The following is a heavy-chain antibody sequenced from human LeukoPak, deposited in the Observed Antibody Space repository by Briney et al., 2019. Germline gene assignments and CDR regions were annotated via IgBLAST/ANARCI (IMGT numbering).Heavy chain of an antibody. V-gene: IGHV1-46*01. CDR1: GYTFTGYY. CDR2: INPSGGST. CDR3: ARMGGRLSRDYYYYMDV. J-gene: IGHJ6*03. D-gene: IGHD3-3*02. Sequence: ASVKVSCKASGYTFTGYYMHWVRQAPGQGLEWMGIINPSGGSTSYAQKFQGRVTMTRDTSTSTVYMELSSLRSEDTAVYYCARMGGRLSRDYYYYMDVWGKGTTVTVSS.